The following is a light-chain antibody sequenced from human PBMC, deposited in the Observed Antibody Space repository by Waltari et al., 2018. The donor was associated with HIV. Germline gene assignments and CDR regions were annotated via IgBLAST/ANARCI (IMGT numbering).Light chain of an antibody. Sequence: DTPLTQSPPFLSASVGARVTITCRASQGIAGYLAWYQQKPGKPPNLLIYETSTLQNGVPSRFSGSGSGTEFTLTISSLQPEDFTTYYCQQLNTYPPTFGGGTKVEIK. CDR3: QQLNTYPPT. V-gene: IGKV1-9*01. J-gene: IGKJ4*01. CDR1: QGIAGY. CDR2: ETS.